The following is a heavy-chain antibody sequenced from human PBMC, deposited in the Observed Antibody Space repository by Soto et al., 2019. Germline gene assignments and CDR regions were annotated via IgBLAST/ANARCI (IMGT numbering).Heavy chain of an antibody. Sequence: SETLSLTCTVSGGSISSYYWSWIRQPPGKGLEWIGYIYYSGSTNYNPSLKSRVTISVDTSKNQFSLKLSSVTAADTAVYYCARVYDSSGYYPRGAFDIWGQGTMVTVS. CDR1: GGSISSYY. V-gene: IGHV4-59*01. CDR2: IYYSGST. CDR3: ARVYDSSGYYPRGAFDI. J-gene: IGHJ3*02. D-gene: IGHD3-22*01.